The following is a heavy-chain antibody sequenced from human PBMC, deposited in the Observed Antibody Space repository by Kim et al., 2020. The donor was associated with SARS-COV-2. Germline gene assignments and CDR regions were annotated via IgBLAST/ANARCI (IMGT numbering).Heavy chain of an antibody. D-gene: IGHD2-21*02. CDR3: AAGIVVVTALGY. J-gene: IGHJ4*02. Sequence: ASVKVSCKASGYTFTGYYMHWVRQAPGQGLEWMGRINPNSGGTNYAQKFQGRVTMTRDTSISTAYMELSRLRSDDTAVYYCAAGIVVVTALGYWGQGTLVTVSS. CDR2: INPNSGGT. V-gene: IGHV1-2*06. CDR1: GYTFTGYY.